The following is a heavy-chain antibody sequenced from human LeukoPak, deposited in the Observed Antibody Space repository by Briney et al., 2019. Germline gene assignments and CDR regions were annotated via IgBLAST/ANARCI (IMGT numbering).Heavy chain of an antibody. D-gene: IGHD3-9*01. Sequence: PGGSLRLSCAASGFTSSSYSMNWVRQAPGKGLEWVSSISSSSSYIYYADSVKGRFTISRDNAKNSLYLQMNSLRAEDTAVYYCARKGNYDILTGPNGMDVWGQGTTVTVSS. CDR3: ARKGNYDILTGPNGMDV. V-gene: IGHV3-21*01. CDR2: ISSSSSYI. CDR1: GFTSSSYS. J-gene: IGHJ6*02.